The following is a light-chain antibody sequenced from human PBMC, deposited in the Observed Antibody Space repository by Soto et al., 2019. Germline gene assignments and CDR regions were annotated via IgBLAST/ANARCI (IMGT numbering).Light chain of an antibody. CDR2: WAS. J-gene: IGKJ4*01. CDR3: QQYYATPLT. CDR1: QSLFYNSDNKNY. V-gene: IGKV4-1*01. Sequence: DIVVTQSPEALAVSLGERATINCQSSQSLFYNSDNKNYLRWYQQKPGQPPKLLIYWASTRESGVPDRVSGAGSGTDFTLTITSLQAEDVAVYYCQQYYATPLTFGGGTKVEI.